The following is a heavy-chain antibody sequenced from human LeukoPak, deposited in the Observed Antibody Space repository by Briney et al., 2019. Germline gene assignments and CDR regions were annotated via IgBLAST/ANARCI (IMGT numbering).Heavy chain of an antibody. D-gene: IGHD2-15*01. V-gene: IGHV1-2*02. Sequence: GASVKVSCKASGYTFTGYYMHWVRQAPGQGLEWMGWINPNSGGTNYAQKFQGRVTMTRDMSTSTVYMELSSLRSEDTAVYYCAREGDVVAATSGWFDPWGQGTLVTVSS. CDR3: AREGDVVAATSGWFDP. CDR1: GYTFTGYY. CDR2: INPNSGGT. J-gene: IGHJ5*02.